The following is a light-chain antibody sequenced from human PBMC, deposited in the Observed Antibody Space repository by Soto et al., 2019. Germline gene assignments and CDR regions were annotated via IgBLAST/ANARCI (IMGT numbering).Light chain of an antibody. CDR2: GVS. Sequence: EIVLTQSSATLSLSPGERATLSCRASQSVTSNALAWYQQKPGQAPRLLIYGVSSRATGIPDRFSGSGSGTDFTLTINSLEPEDFAVYYCQQRSKWPLTFGGGTKVEIK. V-gene: IGKV3-11*01. CDR1: QSVTSN. CDR3: QQRSKWPLT. J-gene: IGKJ4*01.